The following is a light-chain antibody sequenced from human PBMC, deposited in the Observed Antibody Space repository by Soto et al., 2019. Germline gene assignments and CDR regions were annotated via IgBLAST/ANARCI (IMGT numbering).Light chain of an antibody. V-gene: IGLV2-14*01. J-gene: IGLJ1*01. Sequence: QSALTQPSSFSGSPGQSIAISCTGTIGDVGSHNHVSWYQQYPGRAPKLIIYEVNNRPSGVSDRFSGSKPGSTASLTISGLQAEDEADYYCNSLSAAGTSYVFGTGTKVNVL. CDR1: IGDVGSHNH. CDR3: NSLSAAGTSYV. CDR2: EVN.